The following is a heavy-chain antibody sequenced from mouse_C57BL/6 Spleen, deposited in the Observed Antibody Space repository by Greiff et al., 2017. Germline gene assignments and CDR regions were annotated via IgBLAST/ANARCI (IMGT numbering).Heavy chain of an antibody. J-gene: IGHJ1*03. CDR2: IYPGDGDT. CDR3: ARTPFSTGSGRYFDV. Sequence: QVQLKESGAELVKPGASVKISCKASGYAFSSYWMNWVKQRPGKGLEWIGQIYPGDGDTNYNGKFKGKATLTADKSSSTAYMQLSSLTSEDSAVYFCARTPFSTGSGRYFDVWGTGTTVTVSS. CDR1: GYAFSSYW. D-gene: IGHD4-1*02. V-gene: IGHV1-80*01.